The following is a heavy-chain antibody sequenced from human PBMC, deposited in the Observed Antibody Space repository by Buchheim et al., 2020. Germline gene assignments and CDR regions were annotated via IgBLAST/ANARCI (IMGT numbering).Heavy chain of an antibody. D-gene: IGHD6-13*01. CDR2: IYYTGST. CDR1: GYSISSGNW. Sequence: QVQLQESGPGLVKPSDTLSLTCAVSGYSISSGNWWGWIRQPPGKGLEWIGYIYYTGSTFYNPSLQSRVTMSGDTSQIQFSLKLNSVTAVDTAVYYCARTTSTAGTRFDFWGQGTL. J-gene: IGHJ4*02. CDR3: ARTTSTAGTRFDF. V-gene: IGHV4-28*01.